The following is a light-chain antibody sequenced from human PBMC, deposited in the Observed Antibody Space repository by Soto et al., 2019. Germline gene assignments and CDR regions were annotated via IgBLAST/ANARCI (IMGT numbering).Light chain of an antibody. CDR3: QQYDNWPWT. Sequence: DIVMTQSPLSLPVTPGEPASISCRSSQSLLYSNGYNYLDWYQHKPGQTPRLLIYDTSARATGVPARFSGSGSGTDFTLTISSLQSEDFAVYYCQQYDNWPWTFGQGTKVDIK. CDR1: QSLLYSNGYNY. V-gene: IGKV2-28*01. J-gene: IGKJ1*01. CDR2: DTS.